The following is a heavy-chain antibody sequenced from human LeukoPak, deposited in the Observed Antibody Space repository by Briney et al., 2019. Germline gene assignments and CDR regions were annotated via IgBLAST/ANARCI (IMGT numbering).Heavy chain of an antibody. CDR2: INTNSGGT. V-gene: IGHV1-2*02. D-gene: IGHD3-22*01. Sequence: ASVKVSCKASGYTFTGYYMHWVRQGPGQGHEWMGCINTNSGGTNYAQKFQGRVTMTRDTPISTAYMELSRLRSDDTAVYYCARVSSSGYSHDYWGQGTLVTVSS. CDR3: ARVSSSGYSHDY. CDR1: GYTFTGYY. J-gene: IGHJ4*02.